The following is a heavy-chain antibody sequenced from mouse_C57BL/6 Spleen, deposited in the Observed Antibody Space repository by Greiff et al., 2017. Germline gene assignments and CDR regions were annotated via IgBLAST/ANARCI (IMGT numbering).Heavy chain of an antibody. V-gene: IGHV14-2*01. CDR2: IDPEDGET. J-gene: IGHJ3*01. CDR1: GFNIKDYY. D-gene: IGHD4-1*01. CDR3: ARYLTGTAWFAY. Sequence: EVKLQESGAELVKPGASVKLSCTASGFNIKDYYMHWVKQRTEQGLGWIGRIDPEDGETKYAPKFQGKATITADTSSNTAYLQLSSLTSEDTAVYYCARYLTGTAWFAYWGQGTLVTVSA.